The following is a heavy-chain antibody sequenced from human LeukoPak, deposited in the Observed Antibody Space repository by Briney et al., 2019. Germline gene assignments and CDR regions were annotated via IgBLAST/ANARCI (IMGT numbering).Heavy chain of an antibody. D-gene: IGHD1-26*01. CDR3: ARGVGYYYYYMDV. J-gene: IGHJ6*03. Sequence: GGSLRLACAASGFTFSSYEMNWVGQAPGKGLEWVSSISSSSSYIYYADSVKGRFTISRDNAKNSLYLQMNSLRAEDTAVYYCARGVGYYYYYMDVWGKGTTVTVSS. CDR2: ISSSSSYI. V-gene: IGHV3-21*01. CDR1: GFTFSSYE.